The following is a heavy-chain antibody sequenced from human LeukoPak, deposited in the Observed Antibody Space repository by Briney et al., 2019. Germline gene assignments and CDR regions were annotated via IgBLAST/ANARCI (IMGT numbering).Heavy chain of an antibody. Sequence: PGGSLRLSCAASGFTFSDYYMSWIRQAPGKGLEWVSYISSSGSTIYYADSVKGRFTISRDNAKNSLYLQMNSLRAEDTAVYYCARDRLLEDRHYYSYYYMDVWGKGTTVTVSS. D-gene: IGHD1-1*01. CDR1: GFTFSDYY. CDR3: ARDRLLEDRHYYSYYYMDV. CDR2: ISSSGSTI. V-gene: IGHV3-11*04. J-gene: IGHJ6*03.